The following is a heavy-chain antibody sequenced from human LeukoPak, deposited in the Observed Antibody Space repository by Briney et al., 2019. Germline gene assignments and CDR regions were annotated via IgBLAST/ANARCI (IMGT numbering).Heavy chain of an antibody. CDR2: IYYSGST. V-gene: IGHV4-59*08. D-gene: IGHD5-12*01. CDR3: ARLRYSGYDALDY. J-gene: IGHJ4*02. CDR1: GGSISSYY. Sequence: PSETLSLTCTVSGGSISSYYWSWIRQPPGKGLEWIGYIYYSGSTNYNPSLKSRVTISVDTSKNQFSLKLSSVTAADTAVYYCARLRYSGYDALDYWGQGTLVTVSS.